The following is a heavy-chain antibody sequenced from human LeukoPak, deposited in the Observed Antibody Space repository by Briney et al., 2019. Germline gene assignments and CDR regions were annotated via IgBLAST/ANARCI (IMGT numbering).Heavy chain of an antibody. Sequence: TSETLSLTCTVSGGSVRSSDSYWGWIRQPPGKEPEWIGSIYYSGSTYYKSSLRSRVSISVDTSNNHLSLNMTSVSAADSAIYYCVRHGNDIPSDQWGQGTLVTVSS. V-gene: IGHV4-39*01. J-gene: IGHJ4*02. CDR3: VRHGNDIPSDQ. CDR1: GGSVRSSDSY. D-gene: IGHD1-1*01. CDR2: IYYSGST.